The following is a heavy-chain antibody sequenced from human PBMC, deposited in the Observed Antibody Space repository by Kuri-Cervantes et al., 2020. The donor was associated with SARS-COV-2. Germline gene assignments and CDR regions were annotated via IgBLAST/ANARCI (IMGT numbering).Heavy chain of an antibody. J-gene: IGHJ5*02. CDR1: GFTFSSYW. V-gene: IGHV3-74*01. CDR2: INSDGSST. Sequence: GESLKTSFAASGFTFSSYWMHWVRQAPGKGLVWVSRINSDGSSTSYADSVKGRFTISRENAKNTLYLQMNSLSAEDTAVYYCTSLSNLEWLPPWGQGTLVTVSS. D-gene: IGHD3-3*01. CDR3: TSLSNLEWLPP.